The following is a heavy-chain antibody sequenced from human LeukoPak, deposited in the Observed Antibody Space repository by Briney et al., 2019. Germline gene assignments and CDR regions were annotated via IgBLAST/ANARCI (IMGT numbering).Heavy chain of an antibody. Sequence: TGGSPRLSCTASGFTFSDYSMNWVRQAPGKGLEWVSSISRRSRHVYYAGSVKGRFTISRDNAWNSLYLQMNSLRAEDMAVYFCVRDLLGSGSTTAYLHHWGQGTLVTVSS. CDR2: ISRRSRHV. D-gene: IGHD1-1*01. J-gene: IGHJ1*01. V-gene: IGHV3-21*01. CDR1: GFTFSDYS. CDR3: VRDLLGSGSTTAYLHH.